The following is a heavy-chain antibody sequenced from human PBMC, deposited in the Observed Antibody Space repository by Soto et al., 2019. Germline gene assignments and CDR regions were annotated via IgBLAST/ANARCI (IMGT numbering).Heavy chain of an antibody. CDR2: ISAHNGNT. Sequence: APGQGLEWMGWISAHNGNTIYAQKLQGRVTMTTDTSTSTAYMEVRSLRSDDTAVYYCARGYGHDYWGQGTLVTVSS. J-gene: IGHJ4*02. CDR3: ARGYGHDY. V-gene: IGHV1-18*01. D-gene: IGHD1-1*01.